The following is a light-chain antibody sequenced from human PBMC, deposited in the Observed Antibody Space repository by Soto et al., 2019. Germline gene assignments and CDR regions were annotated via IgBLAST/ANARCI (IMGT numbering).Light chain of an antibody. V-gene: IGKV3-11*01. CDR1: QSVSSY. Sequence: EIVFTQAPATLSLSPGERATLSCRASQSVSSYLAWYQQRPGQPPRLLIYDASNRATGIPARFSGSGSGTDFTLTISRLEPEDFAIYYCQQRSGWPPLFTFGPGTKVDI. J-gene: IGKJ3*01. CDR3: QQRSGWPPLFT. CDR2: DAS.